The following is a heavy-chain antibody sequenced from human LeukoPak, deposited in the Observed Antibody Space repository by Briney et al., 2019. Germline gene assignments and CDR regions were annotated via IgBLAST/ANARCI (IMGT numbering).Heavy chain of an antibody. D-gene: IGHD3-3*01. Sequence: SQTLSLTCTVSGGSISSGSYYWSWIRQPAGKGLEWIGRIYTSGSTNYNPSLKSRVTISVDTSKNQFSLKLSSVTAADTAVYYCARGLPPALYYDFWSGYYRHYYYMDVWGKGTTVTVSS. CDR1: GGSISSGSYY. J-gene: IGHJ6*03. CDR2: IYTSGST. V-gene: IGHV4-61*02. CDR3: ARGLPPALYYDFWSGYYRHYYYMDV.